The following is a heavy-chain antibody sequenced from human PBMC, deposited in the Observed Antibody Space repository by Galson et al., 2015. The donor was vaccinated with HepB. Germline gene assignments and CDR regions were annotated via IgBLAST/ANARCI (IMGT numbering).Heavy chain of an antibody. D-gene: IGHD5-18*01. J-gene: IGHJ6*02. CDR2: ISSDGSYK. CDR3: AREGYSSYYHGMDV. V-gene: IGHV3-30*03. Sequence: APGKGLDWVAVISSDGSYKYYAVSVKGRFTISRDSSKNTLSLQMNSLRAEDTAVYYCAREGYSSYYHGMDVWGQGTTVTVSS.